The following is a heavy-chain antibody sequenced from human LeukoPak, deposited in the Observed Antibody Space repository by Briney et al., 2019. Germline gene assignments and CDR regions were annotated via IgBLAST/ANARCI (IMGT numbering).Heavy chain of an antibody. CDR1: GFTFDDYA. CDR2: ISWNSGSI. Sequence: PGGSLRLSCAASGFTFDDYAMHWVRQAPGKGLEWVSAISWNSGSIGYADSVKGRFTISRDNAKKSLYLQMNSLRTEDTALYFWAKGHTYCLGASYLDYWGQGTLVTVSS. V-gene: IGHV3-9*01. CDR3: AKGHTYCLGASYLDY. J-gene: IGHJ4*02. D-gene: IGHD3-16*01.